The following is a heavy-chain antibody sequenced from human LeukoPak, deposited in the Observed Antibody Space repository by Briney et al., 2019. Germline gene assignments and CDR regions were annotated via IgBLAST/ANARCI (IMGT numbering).Heavy chain of an antibody. CDR2: ISYDGSNK. CDR3: ARDTMVRGVPDY. V-gene: IGHV3-30-3*01. Sequence: GGSLRLSCAASGFTFSSYAMHWVRQAPGKGLEWVAVISYDGSNKYYADSVKGRFTISRDNSKNTLYLQMNSLRAEDTAVYYCARDTMVRGVPDYWGQGTLVTVSS. D-gene: IGHD3-10*01. CDR1: GFTFSSYA. J-gene: IGHJ4*02.